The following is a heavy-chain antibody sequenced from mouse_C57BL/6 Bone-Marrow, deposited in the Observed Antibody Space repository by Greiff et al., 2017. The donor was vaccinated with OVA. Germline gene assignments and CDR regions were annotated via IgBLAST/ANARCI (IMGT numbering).Heavy chain of an antibody. CDR3: TTVITTVVDWYFDV. D-gene: IGHD1-1*01. Sequence: VHVKQSGAELVRPGASVKLSCTASGFNIKDYYMHWVKQRPEQGLEWIGRIDPEDGDTEYAPKFQGKATMTADTSSNTAYLQLSSLTSEDTAVYYCTTVITTVVDWYFDVWGTGTTVTVSS. CDR1: GFNIKDYY. CDR2: IDPEDGDT. J-gene: IGHJ1*03. V-gene: IGHV14-1*01.